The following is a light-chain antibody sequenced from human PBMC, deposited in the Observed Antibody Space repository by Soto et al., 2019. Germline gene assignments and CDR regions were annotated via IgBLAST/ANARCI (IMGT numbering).Light chain of an antibody. CDR1: QGVSSSY. CDR3: QQCANWPPKWT. CDR2: GTS. J-gene: IGKJ1*01. V-gene: IGKV3-20*01. Sequence: EIVWSQSPGSLCLSPGGRATLSSTSSQGVSSSYLAWYQQIPGQSPGLLIYGTSSRATGIPDRFSGSGSGTDFTLTISSLEPEDFAVYYCQQCANWPPKWTFGQGTKVDIK.